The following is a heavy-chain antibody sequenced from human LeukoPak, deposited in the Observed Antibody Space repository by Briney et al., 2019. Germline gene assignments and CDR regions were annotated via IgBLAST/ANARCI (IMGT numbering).Heavy chain of an antibody. CDR3: AREGTAMVSFDY. J-gene: IGHJ4*02. V-gene: IGHV3-48*03. CDR2: ISSGGNTI. Sequence: SCKASGYTFSSYEMNWVRQAPGKGLEWVSYISSGGNTIYYADSVKGRFTISRDNARNSLYLQMNSLRAEDTAVYYCAREGTAMVSFDYWGQGTLVTVSS. CDR1: GYTFSSYE. D-gene: IGHD5-18*01.